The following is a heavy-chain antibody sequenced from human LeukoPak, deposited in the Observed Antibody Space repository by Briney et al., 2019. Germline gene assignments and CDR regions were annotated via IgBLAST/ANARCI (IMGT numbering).Heavy chain of an antibody. V-gene: IGHV3-74*01. CDR1: GFTFSSYW. Sequence: GGSLRLSCAASGFTFSSYWMHWVRQAPGKGLVCVSRINSDGSSTSYADSVKGRFTISRDNAKNTLYLQMNSLRAEDTAVYYCARDNYDSSGYYYSRRRGIDYWGQGTLVTVSS. CDR3: ARDNYDSSGYYYSRRRGIDY. D-gene: IGHD3-22*01. CDR2: INSDGSST. J-gene: IGHJ4*02.